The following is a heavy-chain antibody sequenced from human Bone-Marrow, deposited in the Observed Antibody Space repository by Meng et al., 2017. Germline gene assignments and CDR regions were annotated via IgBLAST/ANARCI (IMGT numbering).Heavy chain of an antibody. CDR2: IDSGGST. V-gene: IGHV3-66*02. CDR3: ARIIYDSLAFDI. J-gene: IGHJ3*02. D-gene: IGHD3-22*01. CDR1: GFTVSSNY. Sequence: GESLKISCAASGFTVSSNYMSWVRQAPGKGLEWVSVIDSGGSTYYADSVKGRFTISRDNSKNTLYLQMNSLRAEDTAVYYCARIIYDSLAFDIWGQGKMV.